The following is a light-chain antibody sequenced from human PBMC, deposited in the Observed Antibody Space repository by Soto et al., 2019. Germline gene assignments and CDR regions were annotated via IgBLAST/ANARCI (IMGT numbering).Light chain of an antibody. J-gene: IGKJ4*01. CDR2: GAS. V-gene: IGKV3-20*01. CDR1: QSVGNNY. CDR3: QQYANSPRT. Sequence: EIVLTQSPGTLSLSPGERATLSCRASQSVGNNYLAWYQQKPGQAPRLLISGASNRATGIPNRFSGSGSGTDFTLTISRLEPEDFAVYYCQQYANSPRTFGGGTKVEIK.